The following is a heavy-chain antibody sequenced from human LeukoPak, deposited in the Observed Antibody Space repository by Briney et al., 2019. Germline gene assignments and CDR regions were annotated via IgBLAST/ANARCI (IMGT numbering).Heavy chain of an antibody. CDR1: GDSISTYY. D-gene: IGHD2-2*01. CDR3: AGDSRSASPWYFDR. V-gene: IGHV4-4*07. CDR2: VYTSGCT. Sequence: PSETLSLTCTVYGDSISTYYWSWIRQPPGKGLEWIGRVYTSGCTNYNPSLKSRVTMSVDTSKNQFSLKLTSVTAADTAVYYCAGDSRSASPWYFDRWGRGTLVTVSS. J-gene: IGHJ2*01.